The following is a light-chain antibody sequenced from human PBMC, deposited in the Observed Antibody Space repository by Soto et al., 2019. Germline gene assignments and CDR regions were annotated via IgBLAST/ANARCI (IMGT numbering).Light chain of an antibody. V-gene: IGLV3-21*02. CDR2: DDS. CDR3: QVWDSSSDHPGVV. J-gene: IGLJ2*01. CDR1: NIGSKS. Sequence: SYELTQPPSVSVAPGQTARITCGGNNIGSKSVHWYQQKPGQAPVLVVYDDSDRPSWIPERFSGSNSGNTATLTISRVEAGDEADYYCQVWDSSSDHPGVVFGGGTKLTVL.